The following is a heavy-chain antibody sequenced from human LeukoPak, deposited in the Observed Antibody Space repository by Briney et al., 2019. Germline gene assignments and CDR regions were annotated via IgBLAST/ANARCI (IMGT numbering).Heavy chain of an antibody. CDR2: LNQDGREM. Sequence: SAVNVRLSCAASGFTVSNYWMSWLRQAPGKGLEWLANLNQDGREMYDVDSVKGRFTISRDNGKSSLYLQINRQRADDTAVYDYARDQGSMIVVRTTKWYFDLWRRGTLLSVSS. CDR1: GFTVSNYW. CDR3: ARDQGSMIVVRTTKWYFDL. V-gene: IGHV3-7*01. D-gene: IGHD3-22*01. J-gene: IGHJ2*01.